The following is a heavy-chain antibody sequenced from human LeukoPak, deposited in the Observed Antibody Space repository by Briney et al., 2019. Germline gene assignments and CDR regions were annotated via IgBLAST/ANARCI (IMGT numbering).Heavy chain of an antibody. CDR3: ASGVVGAPYYYYYGMDV. V-gene: IGHV4-59*07. CDR2: IYYSGST. CDR1: GRSTRRYN. Sequence: SDPLSLNSNVYGRSTRRYNRRWIRQPPHKGPDTTASIYYSGSTNYNPSLKSRVTISVETSKNQFSLKLSSVTAADTAVYYCASGVVGAPYYYYYGMDVWGQGTTVTVSS. D-gene: IGHD1-26*01. J-gene: IGHJ6*02.